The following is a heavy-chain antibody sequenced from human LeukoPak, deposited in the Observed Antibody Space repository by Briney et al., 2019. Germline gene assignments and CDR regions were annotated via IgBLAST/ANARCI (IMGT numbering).Heavy chain of an antibody. CDR3: ARDNDYGDYGGY. J-gene: IGHJ4*02. Sequence: PSETLSLTCTVSGGSISSYYWSWIRQPPGKGLEWIGYIYYSGSTNYNPSLKSRVTISVDTSKNQFSLKLSSVTAADTAVYYCARDNDYGDYGGYWGQGTLVTVSS. D-gene: IGHD4-17*01. CDR2: IYYSGST. V-gene: IGHV4-59*12. CDR1: GGSISSYY.